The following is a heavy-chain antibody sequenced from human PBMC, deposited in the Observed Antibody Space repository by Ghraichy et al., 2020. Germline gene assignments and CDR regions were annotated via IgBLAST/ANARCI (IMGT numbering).Heavy chain of an antibody. J-gene: IGHJ6*02. CDR2: INPSGVST. CDR1: GYTFTSYY. Sequence: ASVKVSCKASGYTFTSYYMHWVRQAPGQGLEWMGIINPSGVSTRYAQKFQGRVTMTRDTSTSTVYMELSSLRSEDTAVYYCARDPLPYSSSSFPLYYYYYGMDVWGQGTTVTVSS. CDR3: ARDPLPYSSSSFPLYYYYYGMDV. D-gene: IGHD6-6*01. V-gene: IGHV1-46*01.